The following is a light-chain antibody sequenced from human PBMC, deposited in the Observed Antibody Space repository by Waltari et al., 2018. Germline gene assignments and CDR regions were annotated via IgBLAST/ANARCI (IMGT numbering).Light chain of an antibody. Sequence: QSVLTQPPSVSGAPGQRVTIPCTGSSSNIGADYDVNRYQQLPGTAPKLLIYDTSNRPSGVPDRFSGSKSGTSASLAITGLQADDEADYYCQSYDSSLSGGVFGGGTKLTVL. CDR3: QSYDSSLSGGV. J-gene: IGLJ3*02. V-gene: IGLV1-40*01. CDR2: DTS. CDR1: SSNIGADYD.